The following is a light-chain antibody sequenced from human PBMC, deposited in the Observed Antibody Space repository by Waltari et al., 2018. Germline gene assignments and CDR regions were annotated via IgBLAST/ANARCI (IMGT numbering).Light chain of an antibody. CDR2: LNSDGSH. CDR1: SGHSRYA. V-gene: IGLV4-69*01. CDR3: QTWGTGIQV. Sequence: QLVLTQSPSASASLGASVKPTCTLSSGHSRYAIAWHQQQPEKGLRYLMKLNSDGSHSKGDGIPDRFSGSSSGAERYLTISSLQSEDEADYYCQTWGTGIQVFGGGTKLTVL. J-gene: IGLJ2*01.